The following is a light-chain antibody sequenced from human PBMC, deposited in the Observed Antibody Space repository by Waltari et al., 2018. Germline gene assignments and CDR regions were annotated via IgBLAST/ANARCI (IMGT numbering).Light chain of an antibody. J-gene: IGLJ2*01. CDR3: SSYAGSNNLV. Sequence: QSALTQPPSASGSPGQSVPISCPGTSSDVGFSNYVSWYQQHPGKAPKLSIYEVNTRPSWVPDGVPCSKSGNTASLTVSGLQAEDEGDYYCSSYAGSNNLVFGGGTKLTVL. CDR2: EVN. CDR1: SSDVGFSNY. V-gene: IGLV2-8*01.